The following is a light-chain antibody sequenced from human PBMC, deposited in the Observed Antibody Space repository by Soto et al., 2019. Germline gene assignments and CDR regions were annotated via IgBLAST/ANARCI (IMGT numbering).Light chain of an antibody. V-gene: IGKV3-20*01. CDR3: QQYGSPPWT. J-gene: IGKJ1*01. CDR2: GAS. CDR1: QSVSSNY. Sequence: EIVLTQSPCTLSLSPGERATLSCRASQSVSSNYLAWYQQKPGQAPRLLIYGASSRATGIPDRFSGSGSGTDFTLTIRRLEPEDFAVHYCQQYGSPPWTFGQGTKVDIK.